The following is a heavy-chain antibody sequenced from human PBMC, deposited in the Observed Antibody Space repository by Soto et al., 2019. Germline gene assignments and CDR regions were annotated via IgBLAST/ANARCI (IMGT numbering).Heavy chain of an antibody. CDR1: GFTFTSSA. D-gene: IGHD3-10*01. Sequence: ASVKVSCKASGFTFTSSAVQWVRQARGQRLEWIGWIVVGSGNTNYAQKFQERVTITRDMSTSTAYMELSSLRSEDTAVYYCAADQTNYGSGSYYSMSWGQGTLVTVSS. V-gene: IGHV1-58*01. CDR3: AADQTNYGSGSYYSMS. J-gene: IGHJ4*02. CDR2: IVVGSGNT.